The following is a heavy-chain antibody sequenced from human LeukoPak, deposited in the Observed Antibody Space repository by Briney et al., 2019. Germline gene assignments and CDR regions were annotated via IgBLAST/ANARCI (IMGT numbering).Heavy chain of an antibody. D-gene: IGHD1-14*01. Sequence: ASVKVSCKASGYTFTGYYMHWVRHAPGQGLEWMGWINPNSGGTNYAQKFQGRVTMTRDTSISTAYMELSRLRSEDTAVYYCVRNHQPRPYYYYMDVWGKGTTVTVSS. J-gene: IGHJ6*03. CDR3: VRNHQPRPYYYYMDV. CDR1: GYTFTGYY. V-gene: IGHV1-2*02. CDR2: INPNSGGT.